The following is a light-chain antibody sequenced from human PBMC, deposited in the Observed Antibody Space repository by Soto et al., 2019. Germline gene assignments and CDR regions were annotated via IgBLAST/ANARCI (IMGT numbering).Light chain of an antibody. Sequence: EIVLSQSPGTLSLSPGERATLSCRASQSVSSSYLAWYQQKPGQAPRLLMYGASSRATDIPDRFSGSGSGTDSTITISRLEPEDFAVYYCQQYGSSPPWTFGQGTKVEIK. CDR1: QSVSSSY. CDR2: GAS. J-gene: IGKJ1*01. CDR3: QQYGSSPPWT. V-gene: IGKV3-20*01.